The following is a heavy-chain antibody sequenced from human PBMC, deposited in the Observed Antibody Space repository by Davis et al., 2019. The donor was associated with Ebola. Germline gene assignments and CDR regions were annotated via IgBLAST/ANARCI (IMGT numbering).Heavy chain of an antibody. CDR1: GFTFSTYV. D-gene: IGHD1-26*01. Sequence: GESLKIPCAASGFTFSTYVMHLVRQAPGKGLEWVATISYDAINEDYADPVKGRFTISRDNSKSTLYLQMNSLGAEDTAVYYCAKDRLVGAAPPDWGQGTLVTVSS. CDR2: ISYDAINE. V-gene: IGHV3-30*18. J-gene: IGHJ4*02. CDR3: AKDRLVGAAPPD.